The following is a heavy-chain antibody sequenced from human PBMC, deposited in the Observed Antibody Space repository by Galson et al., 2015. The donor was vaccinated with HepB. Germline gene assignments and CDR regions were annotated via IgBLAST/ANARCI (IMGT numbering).Heavy chain of an antibody. CDR3: ARDRYSRNLDAEY. CDR2: VYHRGDT. CDR1: GDSINTHNYF. Sequence: ETLSLTCSVSGDSINTHNYFWAWVRQPPGKGLEWIATVYHRGDTYYNPSLKNRVVISIDTSRNQFYLKVNSVTAADTAIYYCARDRYSRNLDAEYWGQGTLVTVS. V-gene: IGHV4-39*02. J-gene: IGHJ4*02. D-gene: IGHD5-12*01.